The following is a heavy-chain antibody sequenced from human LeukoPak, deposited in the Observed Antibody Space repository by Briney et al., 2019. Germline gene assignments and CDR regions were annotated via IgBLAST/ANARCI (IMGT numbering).Heavy chain of an antibody. V-gene: IGHV3-21*01. CDR3: ARAPGEWFGELSA. Sequence: GGSLRLSCAASGFTFSSYSMNWVRQAPGKGLEWVSSISSSSSYIYYADSVKGRFTISRDNAKNSLYLQMNSLRAEDTAVYYCARAPGEWFGELSAWGQGTRVTVSS. D-gene: IGHD3-10*01. CDR1: GFTFSSYS. J-gene: IGHJ5*02. CDR2: ISSSSSYI.